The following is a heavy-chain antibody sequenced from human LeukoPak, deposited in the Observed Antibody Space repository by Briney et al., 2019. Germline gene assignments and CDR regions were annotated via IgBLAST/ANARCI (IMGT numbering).Heavy chain of an antibody. Sequence: GGSLRLSCEASGFTFSTYNMNWVRQAPGKRLEWVSSITSSSSYAFYADSVKGRFTISRDNAKNSLYLQMNSLRAEDTAVYYCARDYRTGDILTGYYPRPPYYMDVWGKGTTVTVSS. J-gene: IGHJ6*03. CDR3: ARDYRTGDILTGYYPRPPYYMDV. D-gene: IGHD3-9*01. V-gene: IGHV3-21*01. CDR2: ITSSSSYA. CDR1: GFTFSTYN.